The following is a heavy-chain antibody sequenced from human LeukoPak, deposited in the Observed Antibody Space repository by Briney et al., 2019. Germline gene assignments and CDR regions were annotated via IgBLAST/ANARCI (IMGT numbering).Heavy chain of an antibody. D-gene: IGHD1-26*01. V-gene: IGHV3-23*01. Sequence: PGGSLRLSCAASGFTFSSYAMHWVRQAPGKGLEWVSGISSSGSGGNTYYADSVKGRFTISRDSSKNTLFLHMNTLRAEDTAIYYCAKDCTVGASYWYFDLWGRGTLVTVSS. CDR1: GFTFSSYA. CDR2: ISSSGSGGNT. CDR3: AKDCTVGASYWYFDL. J-gene: IGHJ2*01.